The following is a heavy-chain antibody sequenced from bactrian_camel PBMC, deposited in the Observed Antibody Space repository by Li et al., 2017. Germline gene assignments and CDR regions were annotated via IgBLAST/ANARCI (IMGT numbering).Heavy chain of an antibody. CDR1: GYAYTTW. CDR2: IYTDHGDT. Sequence: HVQLVESGGGSVQAGGSLRLSCVASGYAYTTWMARFRQAPGNEREGVASIYTDHGDTYYDDSVKGRFTISQDNAKNTVYLQMNSLKPEDTAVYYCAATGLEIDNWSDAPCAGSGYWGQGTQVTVS. D-gene: IGHD7*01. CDR3: AATGLEIDNWSDAPCAGSGY. J-gene: IGHJ6*01. V-gene: IGHV3S6*01.